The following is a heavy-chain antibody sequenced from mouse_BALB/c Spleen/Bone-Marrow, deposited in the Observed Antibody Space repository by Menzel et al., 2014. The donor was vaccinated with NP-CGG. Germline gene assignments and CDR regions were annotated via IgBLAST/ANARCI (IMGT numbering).Heavy chain of an antibody. D-gene: IGHD1-1*01. Sequence: EVQLQQSGAELVKPGASVKLSCTASGFNIKNTYIHWVKQRPEQGLEWIGRIDPANVNTKYDPKFQGKATITADTSSNTAYLQLSSLASEDAAVYYCATYYWVSGLFAYWGQGTLVTVPA. J-gene: IGHJ3*01. CDR2: IDPANVNT. CDR3: ATYYWVSGLFAY. V-gene: IGHV14-3*02. CDR1: GFNIKNTY.